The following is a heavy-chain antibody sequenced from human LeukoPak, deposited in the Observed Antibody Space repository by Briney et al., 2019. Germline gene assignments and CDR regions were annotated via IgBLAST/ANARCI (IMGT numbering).Heavy chain of an antibody. Sequence: GGSLRLSCAASGFTFTSYWMTWVRQAPGKGLEWVANIKQDGSEKYYVDSVKGRFTISRDNAKNSLYLQMNSLSAEDTAVYYCAKDLLGQWPTVFDYWGQGTLVTVSS. V-gene: IGHV3-7*01. J-gene: IGHJ4*02. CDR2: IKQDGSEK. D-gene: IGHD6-19*01. CDR1: GFTFTSYW. CDR3: AKDLLGQWPTVFDY.